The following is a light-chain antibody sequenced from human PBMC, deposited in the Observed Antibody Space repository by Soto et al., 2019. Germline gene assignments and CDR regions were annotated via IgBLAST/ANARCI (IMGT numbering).Light chain of an antibody. CDR2: EVS. CDR3: MQALQTLT. CDR1: QSLVYSDGNTY. J-gene: IGKJ4*01. Sequence: DVVLTQSPLSLPVTLGRPASISCRSSQSLVYSDGNTYLTWFQQRPGQSPRRLLFEVSNRASGVPDRFSGSGSGTDFTLKISRVEAEDVGVYYCMQALQTLTFGGGTKVDIK. V-gene: IGKV2-30*01.